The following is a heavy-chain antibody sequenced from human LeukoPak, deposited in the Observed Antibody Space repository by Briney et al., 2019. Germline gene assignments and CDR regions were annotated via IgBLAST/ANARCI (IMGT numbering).Heavy chain of an antibody. V-gene: IGHV4-4*07. CDR2: IYTSGST. Sequence: SETLSLTCTVSGGSISSYYWSWIRQPAGKGLEWIGRIYTSGSTNYNPSLKSRVTMSVDTSKNQFSLKLSSVTAADTAVYYCASTPTVTTVDWFDPWGQGTLVTVSS. CDR3: ASTPTVTTVDWFDP. J-gene: IGHJ5*02. CDR1: GGSISSYY. D-gene: IGHD4-17*01.